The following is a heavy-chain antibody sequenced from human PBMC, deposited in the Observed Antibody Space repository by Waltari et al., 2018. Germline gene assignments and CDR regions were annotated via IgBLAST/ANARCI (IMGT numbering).Heavy chain of an antibody. CDR1: GGSTSSGDYY. CDR3: ARGSITGGGWFDP. D-gene: IGHD7-27*01. CDR2: IYYSGST. Sequence: QVQLQESGPGLVKPSQTLSLTCTVSGGSTSSGDYYWSWIRQPPGKGLEWIGYIYYSGSTYYNPSLKSRVTISVDTSKNQFSLKLSSVTAADTTVYYCARGSITGGGWFDPWGQGTLVTVSS. J-gene: IGHJ5*02. V-gene: IGHV4-30-4*08.